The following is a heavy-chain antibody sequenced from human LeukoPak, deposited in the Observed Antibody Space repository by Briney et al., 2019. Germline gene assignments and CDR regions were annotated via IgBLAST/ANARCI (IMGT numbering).Heavy chain of an antibody. Sequence: GGSLRLSCAASGFTFSDHYMDWVRQAPGKGLEWVGRIRNKANSYTTEYAASVKGRFTISRDESKNSLSLQMNSLKTEDTAVYYCARGYNSFDYWGQGTLVTVSS. V-gene: IGHV3-72*01. CDR3: ARGYNSFDY. CDR2: IRNKANSYTT. D-gene: IGHD1-1*01. CDR1: GFTFSDHY. J-gene: IGHJ4*02.